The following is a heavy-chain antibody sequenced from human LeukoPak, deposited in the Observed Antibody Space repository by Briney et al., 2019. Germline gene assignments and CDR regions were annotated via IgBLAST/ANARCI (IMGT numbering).Heavy chain of an antibody. CDR2: IYYSGSA. D-gene: IGHD6-19*01. CDR1: GGSIISGGYY. CDR3: ARQYSSGWPWFDP. Sequence: SETLSLSCTVSGGSIISGGYYWGWTRQPPGKGLEWIGSIYYSGSAYYNPSLKSRVTISADTSKNQFSLKLSSVTAADAAVYNCARQYSSGWPWFDPWGQGTLVTVSS. J-gene: IGHJ5*02. V-gene: IGHV4-39*01.